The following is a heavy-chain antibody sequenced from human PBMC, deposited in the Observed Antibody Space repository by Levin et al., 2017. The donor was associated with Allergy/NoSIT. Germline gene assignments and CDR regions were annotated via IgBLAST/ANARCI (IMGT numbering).Heavy chain of an antibody. Sequence: SETLSLTCAVSGGSITSTSWWSWVRQPPGKGLEWVGETYHTGNTNYNPSLKSRVTISVDKSKNQFSLTLTSLTAADTAVYYCARELYGGSNFNYYHGTDVWGPGTTVTVSS. V-gene: IGHV4-4*02. CDR3: ARELYGGSNFNYYHGTDV. J-gene: IGHJ6*02. D-gene: IGHD3-16*01. CDR1: GGSITSTSW. CDR2: TYHTGNT.